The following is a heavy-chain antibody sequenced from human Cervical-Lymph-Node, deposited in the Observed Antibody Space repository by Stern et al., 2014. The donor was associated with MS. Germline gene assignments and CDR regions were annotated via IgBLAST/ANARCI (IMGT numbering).Heavy chain of an antibody. CDR3: ARGVIYSGSYEYPDWFDP. J-gene: IGHJ5*02. V-gene: IGHV1-2*04. CDR1: GYTFTGYY. Sequence: QVQLVQSGAEVKKPGASVKVSCKASGYTFTGYYMHWVRQAPGQGLEWMGWINPNSGGTNYAQKFQGWVTMTRDTSISTAYMELSRLRSDDTAVYYCARGVIYSGSYEYPDWFDPWGQGTLVTVSS. D-gene: IGHD1-26*01. CDR2: INPNSGGT.